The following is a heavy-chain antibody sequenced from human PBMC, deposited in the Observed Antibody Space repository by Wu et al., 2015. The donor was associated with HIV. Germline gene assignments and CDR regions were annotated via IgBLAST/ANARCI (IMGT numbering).Heavy chain of an antibody. Sequence: VQLVQSGGEVKKPGASVKVACKSSGYIFSDFGIRWVRQGPGEGLEWMGWISAQNGNRKYAQKFQGRVTMTTETSSSTAYMELRSLRSDDTAMYFCARGHYYDTSSSPMYWGPGTRVIVSS. D-gene: IGHD3-22*01. J-gene: IGHJ4*02. CDR1: GYIFSDFG. CDR3: ARGHYYDTSSSPMY. CDR2: ISAQNGNR. V-gene: IGHV1-18*01.